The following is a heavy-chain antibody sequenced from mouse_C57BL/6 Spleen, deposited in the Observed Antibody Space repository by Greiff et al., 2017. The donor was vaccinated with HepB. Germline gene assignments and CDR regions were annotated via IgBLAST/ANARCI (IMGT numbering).Heavy chain of an antibody. D-gene: IGHD2-4*01. CDR3: TREGVYDYDSPG. CDR1: GYTFTSYW. J-gene: IGHJ2*01. V-gene: IGHV1-5*01. CDR2: IYPGNSDT. Sequence: EVQLQQSGTVLARPGASVKMSCKTSGYTFTSYWVHWVKQRPGQGLEWIGAIYPGNSDTSYNQKFKGKAKLTAVTSASTAYMELSSLTNEDSAVYYCTREGVYDYDSPGWGQGTTLTVSS.